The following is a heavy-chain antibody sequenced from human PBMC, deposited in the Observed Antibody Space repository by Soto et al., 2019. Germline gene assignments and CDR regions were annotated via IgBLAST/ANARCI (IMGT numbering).Heavy chain of an antibody. J-gene: IGHJ4*02. CDR2: IYYSGIT. Sequence: SSETLSLTCTVSGGSISSGGYYWSWIRQHPGKGLEWIGYIYYSGITYYNPSLKSRVTISVDTSKNQFSLKLSSVTAADTAVYYCAGDRGGLALDWGQGTLVTVSS. V-gene: IGHV4-31*03. D-gene: IGHD2-15*01. CDR1: GGSISSGGYY. CDR3: AGDRGGLALD.